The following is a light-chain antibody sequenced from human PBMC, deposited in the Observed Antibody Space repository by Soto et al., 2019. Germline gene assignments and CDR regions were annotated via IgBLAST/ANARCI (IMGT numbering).Light chain of an antibody. CDR3: QQYDTPPLN. CDR2: GAS. V-gene: IGKV3-20*01. CDR1: QSISGNR. Sequence: EIVLTQSPGTLSLSPGERVTLSCRASQSISGNRLAWYQQKRGQGPSLLIYGASRRATGIPHRFSGSGSGTDFTLTISRLEPEDFAVYYCQQYDTPPLNFGGGTKVEIK. J-gene: IGKJ4*01.